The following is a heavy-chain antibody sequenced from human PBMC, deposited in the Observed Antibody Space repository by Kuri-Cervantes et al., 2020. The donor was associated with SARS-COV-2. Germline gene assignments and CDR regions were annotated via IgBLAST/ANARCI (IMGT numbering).Heavy chain of an antibody. J-gene: IGHJ6*02. CDR1: GYSFTSYW. V-gene: IGHV5-51*01. Sequence: GESLKISCKGSGYSFTSYWIGWVRQMPGKGLEWMGIINPGDSDTRYSPSFQGQVTISADKSISTAYLQWSSLKASDTAMYYCARLSGGTGYSSSWYNYYYGMDVWGQGTTVTVSS. CDR2: INPGDSDT. CDR3: ARLSGGTGYSSSWYNYYYGMDV. D-gene: IGHD6-13*01.